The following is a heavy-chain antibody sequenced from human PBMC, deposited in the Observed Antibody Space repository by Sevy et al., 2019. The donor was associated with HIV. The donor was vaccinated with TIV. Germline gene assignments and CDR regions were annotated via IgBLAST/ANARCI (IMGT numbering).Heavy chain of an antibody. Sequence: GESLKISCAASGFDFSDYYTNWIRQTPGKGLEWISYISVSSSAKYYTDSVKGRFAISRDNARNSLYLQMNSLRVEDTAVYFCVGRRYSPAYSWSYHFDYWGQGALVTVSS. D-gene: IGHD3-16*01. CDR3: VGRRYSPAYSWSYHFDY. V-gene: IGHV3-11*01. J-gene: IGHJ4*02. CDR2: ISVSSSAK. CDR1: GFDFSDYY.